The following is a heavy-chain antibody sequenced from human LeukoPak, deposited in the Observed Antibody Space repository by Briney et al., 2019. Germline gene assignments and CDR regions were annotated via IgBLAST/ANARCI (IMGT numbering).Heavy chain of an antibody. J-gene: IGHJ6*02. Sequence: PSETLSPTCTVSGGSISNYYWSWLRQPPGKGLEWIGYISYSGSTKYNPSLQSRVTMSVDTSKNQFSLKLTSVTAADTAVYYCARETGTSNMDVWGQGTTVTVSS. D-gene: IGHD1-7*01. CDR3: ARETGTSNMDV. V-gene: IGHV4-59*12. CDR2: ISYSGST. CDR1: GGSISNYY.